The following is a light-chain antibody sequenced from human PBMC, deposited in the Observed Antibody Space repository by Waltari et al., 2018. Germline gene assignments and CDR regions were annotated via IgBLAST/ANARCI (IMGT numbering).Light chain of an antibody. J-gene: IGLJ1*01. CDR3: CSYAGSYPYV. V-gene: IGLV2-11*01. Sequence: QSALTQPRSVSGSPGQSVTLYCTGTSSDVGGYNYVSWYQQHPGNAPKLMIYDVSKRPSGVPYRFSGSNSGNTASLTISGLQAEDEADYYCCSYAGSYPYVFGTGTKVTVL. CDR2: DVS. CDR1: SSDVGGYNY.